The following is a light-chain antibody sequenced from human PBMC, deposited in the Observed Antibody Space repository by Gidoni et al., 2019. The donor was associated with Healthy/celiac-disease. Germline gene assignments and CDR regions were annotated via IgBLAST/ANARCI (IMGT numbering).Light chain of an antibody. J-gene: IGKJ2*01. V-gene: IGKV3-11*01. CDR2: DSS. Sequence: EIVSTQSPATLSLSPGERDTLSCRASQSVSSYLVWYQQKPGQAPRLLIYDSSNRTTGIPARFSGSGSGTGFTLTISSLEPEDFAVYYCQQRRNWPSYTFGQXTKLEIK. CDR1: QSVSSY. CDR3: QQRRNWPSYT.